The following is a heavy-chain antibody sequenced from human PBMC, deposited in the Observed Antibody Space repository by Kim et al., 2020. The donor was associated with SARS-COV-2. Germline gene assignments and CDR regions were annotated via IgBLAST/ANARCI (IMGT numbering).Heavy chain of an antibody. V-gene: IGHV3-21*01. J-gene: IGHJ5*02. D-gene: IGHD2-21*01. CDR3: AGRLPVVVAESYNWFDP. CDR2: ISSSSSYI. Sequence: GGSLRLSCAASGFTFSSYSMNWVRQAPGKGLEWVSFISSSSSYIYYADSVKGRFTISRDNDKNSLYLQMNSLRAEDTAVYYCAGRLPVVVAESYNWFDPWGQGTLITVSS. CDR1: GFTFSSYS.